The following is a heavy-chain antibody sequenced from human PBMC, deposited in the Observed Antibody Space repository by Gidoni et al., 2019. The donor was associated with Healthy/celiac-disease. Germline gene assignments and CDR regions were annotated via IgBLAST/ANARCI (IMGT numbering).Heavy chain of an antibody. V-gene: IGHV3-30-3*01. Sequence: QVQQEEYGGGVVQPGRSLRLSCAASGFTLCSYALHWVRQAPCKGLEWVAVISYDGSNKYYADSVKGRFTISRDNSKNTLYLQMNSLRAEDTAVYYCARDPGYSGSYPGRNWFDPWGQGTLVTVSA. CDR1: GFTLCSYA. J-gene: IGHJ5*02. CDR2: ISYDGSNK. CDR3: ARDPGYSGSYPGRNWFDP. D-gene: IGHD1-26*01.